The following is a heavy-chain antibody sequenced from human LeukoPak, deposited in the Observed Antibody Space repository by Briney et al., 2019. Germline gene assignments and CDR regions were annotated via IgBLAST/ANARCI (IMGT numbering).Heavy chain of an antibody. CDR1: GGTFSSYA. V-gene: IGHV1-69*05. D-gene: IGHD3-22*01. Sequence: SVKVSCKASGGTFSSYAISWVRQAPGQGLEWMGRIIPIFGTANYAQKFQGRVTITTDESTSTAYMELSSLRSEGTAVYYCARDVDSSGYYYGEHAFDIWGQGTMVTVSS. CDR2: IIPIFGTA. CDR3: ARDVDSSGYYYGEHAFDI. J-gene: IGHJ3*02.